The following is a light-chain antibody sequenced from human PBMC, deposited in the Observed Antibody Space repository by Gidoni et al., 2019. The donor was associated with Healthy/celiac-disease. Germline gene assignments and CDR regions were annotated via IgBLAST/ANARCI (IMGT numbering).Light chain of an antibody. J-gene: IGLJ3*02. CDR3: AAWDDSLNGWV. V-gene: IGLV1-44*01. CDR2: SNN. CDR1: SSTIGSNT. Sequence: QSVLTQPPSASGTPGQRVTIAGSGSSSTIGSNTVNWYQQLPGTAPKLLIYSNNQRPSGVPDRFSGSQSGTSASLAISGLQSEDEADYYCAAWDDSLNGWVFGGGTKLTVL.